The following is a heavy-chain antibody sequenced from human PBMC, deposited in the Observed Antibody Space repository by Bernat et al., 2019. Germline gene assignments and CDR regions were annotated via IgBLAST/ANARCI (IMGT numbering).Heavy chain of an antibody. CDR2: IYYSGST. CDR3: ARAEGSYGQSDLCY. Sequence: QVQLQESGPGLVKPSQTLSLTCTVSGGSISSDDYYWSWIRQPPGKGLEWVGYIYYSGSTYYNPSLKSRVTISVDTSKNQFSLKLSSVTAADTAVYYCARAEGSYGQSDLCYWGQGTLVTVSS. V-gene: IGHV4-30-4*01. CDR1: GGSISSDDYY. D-gene: IGHD5-18*01. J-gene: IGHJ4*02.